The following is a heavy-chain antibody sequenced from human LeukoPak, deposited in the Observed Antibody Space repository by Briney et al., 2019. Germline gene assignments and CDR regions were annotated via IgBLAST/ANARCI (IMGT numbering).Heavy chain of an antibody. V-gene: IGHV3-30*18. CDR2: ISYDGSNK. D-gene: IGHD1-26*01. J-gene: IGHJ6*03. Sequence: GGSLRLSCEASGFTFSSYGMHWVRQAPGKGLEWVAVISYDGSNKYYADSVKGRFTISRDNSKNTLYLQMNSLRAEDTAVYYCAKDRSVGATKTYYYYMDVWGKGTTVTVSS. CDR3: AKDRSVGATKTYYYYMDV. CDR1: GFTFSSYG.